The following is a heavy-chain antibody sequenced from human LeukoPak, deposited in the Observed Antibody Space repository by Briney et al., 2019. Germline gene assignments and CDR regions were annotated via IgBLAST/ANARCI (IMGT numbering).Heavy chain of an antibody. CDR3: ARSSYSSGWSQRGHFDY. D-gene: IGHD6-19*01. J-gene: IGHJ4*02. CDR2: IYTSGST. Sequence: PSETLSLTCTVSGDSISSYYWSWIRQPAAKGLEWIGRIYTSGSTNYNPSLKSRVTMSVDTSKNQFSLKLSSVTAADTAVYYCARSSYSSGWSQRGHFDYWGQGTLVTVSS. V-gene: IGHV4-4*07. CDR1: GDSISSYY.